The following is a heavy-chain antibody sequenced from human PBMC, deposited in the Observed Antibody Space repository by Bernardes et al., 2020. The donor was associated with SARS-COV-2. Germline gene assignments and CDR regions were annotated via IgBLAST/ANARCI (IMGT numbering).Heavy chain of an antibody. D-gene: IGHD5-12*01. V-gene: IGHV4-39*07. CDR1: GGSIGTSSYY. Sequence: SETLSLTCTVSGGSIGTSSYYWGWIRQPPGKGLEWIGSFYDSGNTYYNASLKSRVTISVDTSKNQFSLSLRSVTAADTAVYYCARDEGRHRGYDWAYWGQGTLITVSP. J-gene: IGHJ4*02. CDR2: FYDSGNT. CDR3: ARDEGRHRGYDWAY.